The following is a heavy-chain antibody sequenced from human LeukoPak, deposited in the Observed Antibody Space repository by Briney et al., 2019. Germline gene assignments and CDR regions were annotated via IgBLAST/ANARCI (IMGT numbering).Heavy chain of an antibody. CDR3: ARAARWFDP. Sequence: GGTLRLSCAASGFTFTDYYMSWIRQAPGKGLEWVSYISSSGSTKYYADSVRGRFTISRDNAKNSLYLQMNSLRAEDTAVYYCARAARWFDPWGQGTLVTVSS. CDR1: GFTFTDYY. V-gene: IGHV3-11*01. CDR2: ISSSGSTK. J-gene: IGHJ5*02.